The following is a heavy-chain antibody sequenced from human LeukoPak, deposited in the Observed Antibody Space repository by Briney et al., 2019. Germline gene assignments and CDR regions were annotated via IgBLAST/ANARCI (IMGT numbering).Heavy chain of an antibody. CDR2: IKQDGSEK. Sequence: GGSLRLSCAASGFTFSSYWMSWVRQAPGKGLEWVASIKQDGSEKYYVDSVRGRFTISRDNAKNSLYLQMNNLRAEDTAVYYCARPFGNGWFLRDYWGRGTLVTVSS. CDR1: GFTFSSYW. D-gene: IGHD6-19*01. V-gene: IGHV3-7*01. J-gene: IGHJ4*02. CDR3: ARPFGNGWFLRDY.